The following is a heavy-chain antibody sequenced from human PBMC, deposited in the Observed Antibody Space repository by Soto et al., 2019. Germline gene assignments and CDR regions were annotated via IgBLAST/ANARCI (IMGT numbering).Heavy chain of an antibody. J-gene: IGHJ6*02. CDR3: AREGYCSSTSCYTGNGMDV. Sequence: PSQTLSLTCAISGDSVSSNSAAWNWIRQSPSRGLEWLGRTYYRSKWYNDYAVSVKSRITINPDTSKNQFSLQLNSVTPEDTAVYYCAREGYCSSTSCYTGNGMDVWGQGTTVTVSS. CDR1: GDSVSSNSAA. V-gene: IGHV6-1*01. D-gene: IGHD2-2*02. CDR2: TYYRSKWYN.